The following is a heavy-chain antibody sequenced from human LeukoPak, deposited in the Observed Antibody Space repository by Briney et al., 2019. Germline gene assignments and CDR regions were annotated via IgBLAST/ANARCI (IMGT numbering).Heavy chain of an antibody. CDR2: ISAYNGNT. CDR3: ARDQVYCSGGSCYWVDYYYYYGMDV. J-gene: IGHJ6*02. CDR1: GYTFTSYG. V-gene: IGHV1-18*01. Sequence: ASVKVFCKASGYTFTSYGISWVRQAPGQGLEWMGWISAYNGNTNYAQKLQGRVTMTTDTSTSTAYMELRSLRSDDTAVYYCARDQVYCSGGSCYWVDYYYYYGMDVWGQGTTVTVSS. D-gene: IGHD2-15*01.